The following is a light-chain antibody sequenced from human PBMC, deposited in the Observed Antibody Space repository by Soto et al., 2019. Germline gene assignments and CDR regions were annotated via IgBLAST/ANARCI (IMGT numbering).Light chain of an antibody. Sequence: QSALTQPASVSGSPGQSITISCSRTPSDIGAYNYVSWYQHLPGKAPEVIIYDVTNRPSGVSSRFSGSKSGTTASLTISGLQAEDEANYYCGSYTITSTLMIFGGGTKLTVL. J-gene: IGLJ2*01. V-gene: IGLV2-14*03. CDR2: DVT. CDR3: GSYTITSTLMI. CDR1: PSDIGAYNY.